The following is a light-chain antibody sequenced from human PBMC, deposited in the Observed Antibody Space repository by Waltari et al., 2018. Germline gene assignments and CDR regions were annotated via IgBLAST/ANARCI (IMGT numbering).Light chain of an antibody. CDR1: SSDVRGYKY. CDR3: CSYAASVHWL. V-gene: IGLV2-11*02. CDR2: DVD. Sequence: QSALTQPRSVSGSPGQSVTLSCTGTSSDVRGYKYVSWYQQHPGIAPKLIIYDVDKRPSGVPDRFFGSKSGNTASLTISGLQADDESDFYCCSYAASVHWLFGGGTKVTVL. J-gene: IGLJ3*02.